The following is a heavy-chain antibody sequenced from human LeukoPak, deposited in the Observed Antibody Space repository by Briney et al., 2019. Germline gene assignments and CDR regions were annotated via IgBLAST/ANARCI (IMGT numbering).Heavy chain of an antibody. V-gene: IGHV3-7*01. CDR3: ARAGFGIAPHYYYGMDV. Sequence: GGSLRLSCAVSGFTFSGFWMSWSRQAPGKGLEWVASINSDGSEGYYADVVKGRFTISRDNAKNSLYLQINSLRAEDTAVYYCARAGFGIAPHYYYGMDVWGQGTTVTVSS. D-gene: IGHD6-13*01. J-gene: IGHJ6*02. CDR1: GFTFSGFW. CDR2: INSDGSEG.